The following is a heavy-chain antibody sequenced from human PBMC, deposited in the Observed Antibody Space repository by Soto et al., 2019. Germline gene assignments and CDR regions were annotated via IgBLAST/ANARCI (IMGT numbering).Heavy chain of an antibody. CDR3: AKDYNNYWSGYYAH. J-gene: IGHJ4*02. Sequence: ESGGGLVQPGRSLRLSCAASGFTFNDHAMHWVRQAPGKGLEWVSSISWDSGIREYADSVKGRFTISRDNAKNSLYLEMNSLRAEDTALYYCAKDYNNYWSGYYAHWGQGTPVTVSS. CDR1: GFTFNDHA. CDR2: ISWDSGIR. D-gene: IGHD3-3*01. V-gene: IGHV3-9*01.